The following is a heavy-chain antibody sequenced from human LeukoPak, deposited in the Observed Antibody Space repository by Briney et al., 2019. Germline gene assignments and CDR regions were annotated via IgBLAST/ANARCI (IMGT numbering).Heavy chain of an antibody. CDR1: GGSVSSGSYY. D-gene: IGHD4-17*01. J-gene: IGHJ6*04. V-gene: IGHV4-61*01. CDR3: ARDGDYVNYYYYGMDV. CDR2: IYYSGST. Sequence: SETLSLTCTVSGGSVSSGSYYWSWIRQPPGKGLEWIGYIYYSGSTNNNPSLKSRATISVDTSKNQFSLKLSSVTAADTAVYYCARDGDYVNYYYYGMDVWAKGTTVTVSS.